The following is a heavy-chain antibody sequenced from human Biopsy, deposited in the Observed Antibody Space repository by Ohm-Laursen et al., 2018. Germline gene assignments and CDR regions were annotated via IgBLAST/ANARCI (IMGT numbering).Heavy chain of an antibody. D-gene: IGHD4-23*01. Sequence: PSQTLSLTCTVSGGSFTGHYWSWIRQPPGKGLEWIGHISYIGYTSYKSSLKSRVTISLDTSRKHFSLRLTSLAAADTAVYYCARGSNEYGGLYFPHWGQGTLVTVSS. CDR1: GGSFTGHY. CDR3: ARGSNEYGGLYFPH. J-gene: IGHJ1*01. V-gene: IGHV4-59*11. CDR2: ISYIGYT.